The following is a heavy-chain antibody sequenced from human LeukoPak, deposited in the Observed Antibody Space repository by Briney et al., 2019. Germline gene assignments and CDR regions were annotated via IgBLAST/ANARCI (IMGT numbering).Heavy chain of an antibody. CDR1: GFTFDDYA. CDR2: ISWNSGSI. CDR3: AKDIAAAGTYVFDY. D-gene: IGHD6-13*01. J-gene: IGHJ4*02. V-gene: IGHV3-9*03. Sequence: GGSLRLSCAASGFTFDDYAMHWVRQAPGKGLEWVSGISWNSGSIGYADSVKGRFTISRDIAKNSLYLQMNSLRAEDMALYYCAKDIAAAGTYVFDYWGQGTLVTVSS.